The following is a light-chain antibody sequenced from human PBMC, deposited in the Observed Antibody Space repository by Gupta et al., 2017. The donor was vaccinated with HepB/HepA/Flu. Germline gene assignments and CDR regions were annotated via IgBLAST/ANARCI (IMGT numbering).Light chain of an antibody. V-gene: IGKV1-9*01. J-gene: IGKJ3*01. CDR3: QQPNSYPSF. CDR2: AAS. CDR1: QGISSY. Sequence: DIQLTQSPSFLSASVGDRVTITCRASQGISSYLAWYQQKPGKAPKLLIYAASTLQSGVTSRFSGSGSGTEFTLTISSLQPEDFATYYCQQPNSYPSFFGPGTKVDIK.